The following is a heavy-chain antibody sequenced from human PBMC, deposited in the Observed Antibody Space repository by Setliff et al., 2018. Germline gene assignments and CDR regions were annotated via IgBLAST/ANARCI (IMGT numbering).Heavy chain of an antibody. CDR1: GGSFSGYY. Sequence: SETLSLTCAVYGGSFSGYYWSWIRQPPGKGLEWIGEIYHSGSTNYNPSLKSRVTISVDKSKNQFSLKLSSVTAADTAVYYCAREPTSSGDNYVGAFDVWGQGTMVTVSS. J-gene: IGHJ3*01. CDR2: IYHSGST. D-gene: IGHD3-22*01. CDR3: AREPTSSGDNYVGAFDV. V-gene: IGHV4-34*01.